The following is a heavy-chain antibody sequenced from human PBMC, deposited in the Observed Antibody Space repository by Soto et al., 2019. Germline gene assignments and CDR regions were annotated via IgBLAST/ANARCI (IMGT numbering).Heavy chain of an antibody. CDR1: GYTFTSYG. D-gene: IGHD3-10*01. Sequence: QVQLVQSGAEVKKPGASVKVSCKASGYTFTSYGISWVRQAPGQGLEWMGWISAYNGNTNYAQKLQGRVTMTTDTATSTAYMELRSLRSDDTAVYYCARVDHDYYGSGSYYRHFDYWGQGTLVTVSS. V-gene: IGHV1-18*01. CDR3: ARVDHDYYGSGSYYRHFDY. J-gene: IGHJ4*02. CDR2: ISAYNGNT.